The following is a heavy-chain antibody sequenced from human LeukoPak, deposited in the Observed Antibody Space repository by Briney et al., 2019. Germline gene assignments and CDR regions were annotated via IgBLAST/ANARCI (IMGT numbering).Heavy chain of an antibody. J-gene: IGHJ4*02. CDR2: IGSAGAT. V-gene: IGHV3-13*01. Sequence: GGSLRLSCAASGYTFRTSDMHWVRQAAGKGLEWVSGIGSAGATHYAGSVKGRFTISRENVKNSLYLQMCSLRDGDTAVYYCVRGGDIGFDYWGQGTLVTVSS. D-gene: IGHD3-10*01. CDR1: GYTFRTSD. CDR3: VRGGDIGFDY.